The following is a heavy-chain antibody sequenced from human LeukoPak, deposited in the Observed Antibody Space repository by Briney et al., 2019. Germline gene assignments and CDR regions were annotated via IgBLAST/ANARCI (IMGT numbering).Heavy chain of an antibody. J-gene: IGHJ4*02. D-gene: IGHD3-22*01. CDR3: ARGRYYYDP. CDR1: GRSFSGYY. Sequence: PSETLSLTCAVYGRSFSGYYWSWIRQPPGKGLEWIGEINHSGSTNYNPSLKSRVTISVDTSKNQFSLKLSSVTAADTAVYYCARGRYYYDPWGQGTLVTVSS. V-gene: IGHV4-34*01. CDR2: INHSGST.